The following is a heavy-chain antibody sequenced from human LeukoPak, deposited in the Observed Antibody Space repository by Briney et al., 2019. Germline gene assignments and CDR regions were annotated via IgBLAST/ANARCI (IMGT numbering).Heavy chain of an antibody. J-gene: IGHJ4*02. CDR3: ARDSIAARQAKSGPYFDY. V-gene: IGHV1-46*01. CDR1: GYTFTSYY. Sequence: ASVKGSCKASGYTFTSYYMRWVRQAPGQGLEWMGIINPSGGSTSYAQKFQGRVTMTRDTSTSTVYMELSSLRSEDTAVYYCARDSIAARQAKSGPYFDYWGQGTLVTVSS. CDR2: INPSGGST. D-gene: IGHD6-6*01.